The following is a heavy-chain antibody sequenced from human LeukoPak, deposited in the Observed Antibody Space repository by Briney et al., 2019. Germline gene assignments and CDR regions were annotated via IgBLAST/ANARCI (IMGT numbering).Heavy chain of an antibody. CDR1: GGSISSSGSY. J-gene: IGHJ5*02. D-gene: IGHD6-6*01. Sequence: SETLSLTCTVSGGSISSSGSYWGWIRQPPGKWLEWMVSVYDSAHTYNPSPKGRGTISVETSKNRYFLNLTSLDLQDAVVCYIARVMAPRREDLKWFDPWGQGTLVTVSS. CDR3: ARVMAPRREDLKWFDP. CDR2: VYDSAHT. V-gene: IGHV4-39*07.